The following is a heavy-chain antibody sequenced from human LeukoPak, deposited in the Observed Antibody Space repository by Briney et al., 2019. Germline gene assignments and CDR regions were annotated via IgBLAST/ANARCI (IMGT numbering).Heavy chain of an antibody. V-gene: IGHV4-59*01. J-gene: IGHJ6*02. D-gene: IGHD1-1*01. CDR2: IYDSGST. CDR3: ARVGGTNYYYYGMDV. Sequence: SETLSLTCTVSGGSISSYYWSWIRQPPGKGLEWIGYIYDSGSTNYNPSLKSRVTISVDTSKNQFSLKLSSVTAADTAVCYCARVGGTNYYYYGMDVWGQGTTVTVFS. CDR1: GGSISSYY.